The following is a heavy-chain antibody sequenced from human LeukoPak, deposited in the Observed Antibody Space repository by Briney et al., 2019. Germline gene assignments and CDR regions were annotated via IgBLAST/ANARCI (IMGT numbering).Heavy chain of an antibody. J-gene: IGHJ4*02. V-gene: IGHV4-38-2*02. D-gene: IGHD3-22*01. CDR3: ARHPNYYDSSGYLDY. CDR2: IYHSGST. Sequence: PSETLSLTCTVSGYSIRSGYYWGWIRQPPGKGLEWIGSIYHSGSTNYNPSLKSRVTISLDTSKNQFSLKLSSVTAADTAVYYCARHPNYYDSSGYLDYWGQGTLVTVSS. CDR1: GYSIRSGYY.